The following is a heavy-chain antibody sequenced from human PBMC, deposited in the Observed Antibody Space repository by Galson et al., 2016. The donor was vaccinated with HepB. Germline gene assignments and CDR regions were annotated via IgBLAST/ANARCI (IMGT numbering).Heavy chain of an antibody. Sequence: SLRLSCAASGFIFGDYYMSWIRQAPGKGLEWVSYISSGSSYTNYADSVKGRFTISRDNAKNSLYLQINGLRAEDTAVYYCARSPYSQDYYFDYWGQGALVTVSS. J-gene: IGHJ4*02. CDR1: GFIFGDYY. CDR2: ISSGSSYT. CDR3: ARSPYSQDYYFDY. D-gene: IGHD6-13*01. V-gene: IGHV3-11*06.